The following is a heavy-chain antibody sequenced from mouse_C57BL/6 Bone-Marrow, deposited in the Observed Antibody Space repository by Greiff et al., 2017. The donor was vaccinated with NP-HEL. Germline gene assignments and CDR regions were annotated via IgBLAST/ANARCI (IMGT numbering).Heavy chain of an antibody. CDR1: GFSLTSYG. J-gene: IGHJ3*01. D-gene: IGHD2-5*01. V-gene: IGHV2-4*01. Sequence: VKVVESGPGLVQPSQSLSITCTVSGFSLTSYGVHWVRQPPGKGLEWLGVIWSGGSTDYNAAFISRLSISKDNSKSQVFFKMNSLQADDTAIYYCAKDYSNSFWFAYWGQGTLVTVSA. CDR2: IWSGGST. CDR3: AKDYSNSFWFAY.